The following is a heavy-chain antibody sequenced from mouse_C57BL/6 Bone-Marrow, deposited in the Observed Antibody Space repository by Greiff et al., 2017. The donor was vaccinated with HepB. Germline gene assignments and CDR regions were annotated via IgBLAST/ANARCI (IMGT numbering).Heavy chain of an antibody. J-gene: IGHJ2*01. CDR3: ARGIRAYYGSRDY. Sequence: VQLQQPGAELVKPGASVKMSCKASGYTFTSYWITWVKQRPGQGLEWIGDIYPGSGSTNYNEKFKSKATLTVDTSSSTAYMQLSSLTSEDSAVYYCARGIRAYYGSRDYWGQGTTLTVSS. CDR2: IYPGSGST. V-gene: IGHV1-55*01. CDR1: GYTFTSYW. D-gene: IGHD1-1*01.